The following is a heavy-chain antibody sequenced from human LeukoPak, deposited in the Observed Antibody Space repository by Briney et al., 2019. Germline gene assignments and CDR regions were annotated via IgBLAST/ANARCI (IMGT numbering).Heavy chain of an antibody. Sequence: SETLSLTCTVSGGSISSSSYYWGWIRQPPGKGLEWIGSIYYSGSTYYNPSLKSRVTISVDTSKNQFSLKLSSVTAADTAVYYCARPGVSSVYFDYWGQGTLVTVSS. CDR1: GGSISSSSYY. CDR3: ARPGVSSVYFDY. D-gene: IGHD3-16*01. V-gene: IGHV4-39*01. J-gene: IGHJ4*02. CDR2: IYYSGST.